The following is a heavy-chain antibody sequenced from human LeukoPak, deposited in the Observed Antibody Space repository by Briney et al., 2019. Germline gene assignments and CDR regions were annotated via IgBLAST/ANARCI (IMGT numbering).Heavy chain of an antibody. CDR3: ARHAEPSGSVGMDV. J-gene: IGHJ6*04. V-gene: IGHV5-10-1*01. CDR2: IDPSDSYT. CDR1: GCSFTSYW. Sequence: GAALKISSKGSGCSFTSYWISWGRQMPGKGVGWTGRIDPSDSYTNYSPSFQGPVTISADKSISTAYLQWSSLKASDTAMYYCARHAEPSGSVGMDVWGKGPTVTVSS. D-gene: IGHD3-10*01.